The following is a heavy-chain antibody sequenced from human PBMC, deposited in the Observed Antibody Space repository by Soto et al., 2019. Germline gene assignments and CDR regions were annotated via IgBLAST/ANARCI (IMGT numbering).Heavy chain of an antibody. Sequence: QVQLVQSGAEVKKPGASVKVSCKASGYTFSNYGITWVRQAPGQGLEWMGWINTYNGNTNYVQKVQGRVTMTADTSTSTVYMELRSLTSDDSAVYYCARAQTPTESDHWGQGTLVTVSS. V-gene: IGHV1-18*01. J-gene: IGHJ4*02. CDR3: ARAQTPTESDH. CDR2: INTYNGNT. D-gene: IGHD4-4*01. CDR1: GYTFSNYG.